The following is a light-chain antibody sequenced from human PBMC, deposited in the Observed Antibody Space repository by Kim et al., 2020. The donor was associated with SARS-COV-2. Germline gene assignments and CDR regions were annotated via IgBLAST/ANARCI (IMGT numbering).Light chain of an antibody. Sequence: PGERATRSCRASQSVSSNLAWYQQKPGQAPRLLIYGASTRATGIPARFSGSGSGTEFTLTISSLQSEDFAVYYCQQYNNWPSAWTFGQGTKVDIK. V-gene: IGKV3-15*01. CDR2: GAS. CDR1: QSVSSN. CDR3: QQYNNWPSAWT. J-gene: IGKJ1*01.